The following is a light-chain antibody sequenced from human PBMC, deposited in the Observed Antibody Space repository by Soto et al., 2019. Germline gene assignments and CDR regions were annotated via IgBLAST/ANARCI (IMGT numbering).Light chain of an antibody. J-gene: IGLJ2*01. CDR1: SSDVGGYNY. CDR3: RSYTGSSVV. Sequence: QSALTQPASVSGSPGQSITISCTGTSSDVGGYNYVCWYQQYPGKAPKLMIYDVSTRPSGVCNRFSGSKSGNTASLIISGLQAEDEADYYCRSYTGSSVVFGGGTKHTVL. CDR2: DVS. V-gene: IGLV2-14*01.